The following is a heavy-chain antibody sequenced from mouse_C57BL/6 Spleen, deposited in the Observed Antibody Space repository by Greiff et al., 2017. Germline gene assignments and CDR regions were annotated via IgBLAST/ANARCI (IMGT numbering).Heavy chain of an antibody. CDR2: IDPETGGT. CDR1: GYTFTDYE. Sequence: QVQLQQSGAELVRPGASVTLSCKASGYTFTDYEMHWVKQTPVHGLEWIGAIDPETGGTAYNQKFKGKAILTADKSSRTAYMDLLSLTSEDSAVYYWTNLDYDGPDAMDYWGQGTSVTVSS. J-gene: IGHJ4*01. V-gene: IGHV1-15*01. CDR3: TNLDYDGPDAMDY. D-gene: IGHD2-4*01.